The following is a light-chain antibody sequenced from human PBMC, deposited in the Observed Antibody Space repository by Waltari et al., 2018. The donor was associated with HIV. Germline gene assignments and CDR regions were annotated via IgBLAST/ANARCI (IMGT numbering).Light chain of an antibody. J-gene: IGKJ2*01. V-gene: IGKV1-NL1*01. CDR2: GTS. CDR1: HDIRAS. CDR3: QQYYTVPYT. Sequence: DIQMDQSPSSLSASVGSRVTSTCRASHDIRASLAWYQLKPGQAPELLVFGTSMLESEVPPRLSGSSSGTTYTLTISSLQPEDSATYYCQQYYTVPYTFGQGTYLEI.